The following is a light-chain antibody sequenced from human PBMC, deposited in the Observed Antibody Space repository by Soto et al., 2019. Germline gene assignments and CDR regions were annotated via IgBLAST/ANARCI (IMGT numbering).Light chain of an antibody. J-gene: IGKJ1*01. Sequence: MTQSPATLCVSPGERVRLCCRGSRSSSTNLALYERKPGQAPRPLIYGASTRATGIPARFSGSGSGKEFTLTISSLQSKNFAVYYCQQYNNWPLTFGQGTKADI. V-gene: IGKV3-15*01. CDR2: GAS. CDR3: QQYNNWPLT. CDR1: RSSSTN.